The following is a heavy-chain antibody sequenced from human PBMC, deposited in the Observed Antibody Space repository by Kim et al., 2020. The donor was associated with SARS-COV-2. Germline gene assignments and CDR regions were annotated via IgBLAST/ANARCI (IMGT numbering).Heavy chain of an antibody. Sequence: SETLSLTCTVSGGSISSSSYYWGWIRQPPGKGLEWIGSIYYSGSTYYNPSLKSRVTISVDTSKNQFSLKLSSVTAADTAVYYCARPTYYYDSSGYYRGVYFDYWGQGTLVTVSS. CDR2: IYYSGST. CDR1: GGSISSSSYY. CDR3: ARPTYYYDSSGYYRGVYFDY. D-gene: IGHD3-22*01. V-gene: IGHV4-39*01. J-gene: IGHJ4*02.